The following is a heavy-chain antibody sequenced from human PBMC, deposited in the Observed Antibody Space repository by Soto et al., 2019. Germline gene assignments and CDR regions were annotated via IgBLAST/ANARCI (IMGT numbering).Heavy chain of an antibody. J-gene: IGHJ6*02. D-gene: IGHD1-7*01. CDR3: TTETENWNYVNYYYGMDV. CDR2: IKSKTDGGTT. V-gene: IGHV3-15*01. CDR1: GFTFSNAW. Sequence: GGSLRLSCAASGFTFSNAWMSWVRQAPGKGLEWVGRIKSKTDGGTTDYAAPVKGRFTISRDDSKNTLYLQMNSLKTEDTAVYYCTTETENWNYVNYYYGMDVWGQGTTVTVSS.